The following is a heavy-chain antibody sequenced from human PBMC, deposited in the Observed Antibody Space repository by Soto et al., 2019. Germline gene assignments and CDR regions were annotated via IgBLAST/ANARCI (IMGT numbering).Heavy chain of an antibody. CDR3: ARGHPGAIEPRLFDS. D-gene: IGHD2-2*02. CDR1: GFIFSSYW. V-gene: IGHV3-74*01. CDR2: INGDGSST. Sequence: EVQLVESGGGLVQPGGSLRLSCAASGFIFSSYWMHWVRQAPGKGLVWVSRINGDGSSTTYADSVKGRFTISRDNAKNTLYLQMNSLRAEDTAVYYCARGHPGAIEPRLFDSWGQGTLVTVSS. J-gene: IGHJ4*02.